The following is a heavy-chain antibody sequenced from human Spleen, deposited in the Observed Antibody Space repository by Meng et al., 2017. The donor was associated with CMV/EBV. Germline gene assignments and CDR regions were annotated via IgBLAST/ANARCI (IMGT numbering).Heavy chain of an antibody. V-gene: IGHV3-48*03. Sequence: GGSLRLSCAASGFSFSNYKINWVRQVPGKGLEWVSYISSGGYSDFYADSVRGRFTMSRDNANNSLSLRMNSLRVEDTAIYYCARESTGAVDALDIWGRGTTVTVSS. CDR2: ISSGGYSD. CDR3: ARESTGAVDALDI. J-gene: IGHJ3*02. D-gene: IGHD6-19*01. CDR1: GFSFSNYK.